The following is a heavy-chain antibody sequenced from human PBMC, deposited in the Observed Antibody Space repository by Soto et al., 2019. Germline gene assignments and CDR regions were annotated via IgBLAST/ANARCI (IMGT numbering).Heavy chain of an antibody. D-gene: IGHD1-26*01. J-gene: IGHJ4*02. CDR1: GFTFTSSA. Sequence: GASVKVSCKASGFTFTSSAVQWVRQARGQRLEWMGWINAGNGNTKYSQKFQGRVTITRDTSASTAYMELRSLRSDDTAVYYCARSLGQLDYWCQGTLVTVSS. V-gene: IGHV1-3*01. CDR3: ARSLGQLDY. CDR2: INAGNGNT.